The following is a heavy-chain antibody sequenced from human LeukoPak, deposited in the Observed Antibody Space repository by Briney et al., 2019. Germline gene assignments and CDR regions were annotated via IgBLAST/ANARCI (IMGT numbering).Heavy chain of an antibody. V-gene: IGHV1-2*06. Sequence: ASVKVSCKASGYTFTDYFIQWVRQAPGQGPEWMGRINPNTGGTNYAQKFQGRVTSTIDTSTNTAYMELSRLRPDDTAVYYCARDGFQGRILYVVYYMDVWGKGTTVTVSS. CDR3: ARDGFQGRILYVVYYMDV. CDR1: GYTFTDYF. D-gene: IGHD2-21*01. CDR2: INPNTGGT. J-gene: IGHJ6*03.